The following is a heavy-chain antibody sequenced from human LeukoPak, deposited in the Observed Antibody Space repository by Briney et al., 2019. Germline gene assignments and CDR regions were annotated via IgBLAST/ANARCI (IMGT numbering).Heavy chain of an antibody. CDR2: IRYDGSNK. CDR3: AKDLIGIAARDAPDY. D-gene: IGHD6-6*01. Sequence: GGSLRLSCAASGFTFSSYGMHWVRQAPGKGLEWVAFIRYDGSNKYYADSMKGRFTISRDNSKNTLYLQMNSLSAEDTAVYYCAKDLIGIAARDAPDYWGQGTLVTVSS. J-gene: IGHJ4*02. CDR1: GFTFSSYG. V-gene: IGHV3-30*02.